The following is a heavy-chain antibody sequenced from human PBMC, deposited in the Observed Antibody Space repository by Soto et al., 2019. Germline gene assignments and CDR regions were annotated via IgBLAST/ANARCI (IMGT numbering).Heavy chain of an antibody. J-gene: IGHJ4*02. CDR3: ARGPMPVGAITY. CDR2: ISSSGNTI. V-gene: IGHV3-48*01. D-gene: IGHD1-26*01. Sequence: GGSLRLSCAASGFTFNTYSMNWVRQAPGKGLEWVSYISSSGNTIKYADSVKGRFTISRDNAKNSLYLQMNSLRAEDTAVYYCARGPMPVGAITYWGQGTLVTVSS. CDR1: GFTFNTYS.